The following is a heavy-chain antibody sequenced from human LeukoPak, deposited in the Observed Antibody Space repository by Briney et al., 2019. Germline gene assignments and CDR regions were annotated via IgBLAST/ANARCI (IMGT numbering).Heavy chain of an antibody. J-gene: IGHJ4*02. V-gene: IGHV3-23*01. D-gene: IGHD2-2*01. Sequence: GGSLRLSCAASGFAFSTYAMSWVRQAPGKGLEWVSAISSGGGYTYHADSVKGRFTISRDDSKNTLYLQMSSLRAEDTAVYYCASYCSSRCSLSGFDFWGRGTLVTVSS. CDR2: ISSGGGYT. CDR1: GFAFSTYA. CDR3: ASYCSSRCSLSGFDF.